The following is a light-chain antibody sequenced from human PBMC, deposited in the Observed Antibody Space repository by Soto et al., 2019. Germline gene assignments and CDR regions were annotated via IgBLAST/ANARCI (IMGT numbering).Light chain of an antibody. Sequence: DIQMTQSPSSLSASVGDRVTITCQASQNINNYLNWYQQKPGRAPKLLIYDASNLEAGVPSRFRGSGSGTDFTFTISRLQPEDIATYYCQQYYSYPVAFGQGTKVEIK. J-gene: IGKJ1*01. CDR1: QNINNY. V-gene: IGKV1-33*01. CDR2: DAS. CDR3: QQYYSYPVA.